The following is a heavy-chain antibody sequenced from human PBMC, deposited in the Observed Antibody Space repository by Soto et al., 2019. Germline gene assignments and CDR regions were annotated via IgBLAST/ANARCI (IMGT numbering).Heavy chain of an antibody. Sequence: GGSLRLSCTASGFTFGDYAMSWFRQAPGKGLEWVGFIRSKAYGGTTEYAAYVKGRFTISRDDSKSIAYLQMNSLKTDDTALYYCTREMATFPDAFDIWGQGTMVTVSS. CDR2: IRSKAYGGTT. V-gene: IGHV3-49*03. D-gene: IGHD5-12*01. CDR3: TREMATFPDAFDI. J-gene: IGHJ3*02. CDR1: GFTFGDYA.